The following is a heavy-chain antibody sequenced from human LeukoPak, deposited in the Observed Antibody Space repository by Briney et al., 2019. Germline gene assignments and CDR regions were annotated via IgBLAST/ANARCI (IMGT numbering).Heavy chain of an antibody. Sequence: ASVKVSCKASGYTFTSYDINWVRQATGQGLEWMGRINPNSGGTNYAQKFQGRVTMTRDTSISTAYMELSRLRSDDTAVYYCASNGKSGFHDWGQGTLVTVSS. V-gene: IGHV1-2*06. CDR1: GYTFTSYD. J-gene: IGHJ4*02. CDR3: ASNGKSGFHD. CDR2: INPNSGGT.